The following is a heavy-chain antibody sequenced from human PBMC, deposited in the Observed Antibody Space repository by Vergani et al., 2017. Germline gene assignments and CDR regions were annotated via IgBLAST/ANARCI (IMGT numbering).Heavy chain of an antibody. V-gene: IGHV4-38-2*01. CDR1: GYSIRNGYY. J-gene: IGHJ4*02. CDR3: TRQPQEGASGPPSVPT. CDR2: IYHSGST. D-gene: IGHD5-12*01. Sequence: QVQLQESGPGPVEPSETLSLTCAVSGYSIRNGYYWGWIRQPPGKGLEWIGSIYHSGSTHYNPSLKSRVTISVDTSKNDFSLKVTSVTAADTAVYYCTRQPQEGASGPPSVPTWGQGISVIVSS.